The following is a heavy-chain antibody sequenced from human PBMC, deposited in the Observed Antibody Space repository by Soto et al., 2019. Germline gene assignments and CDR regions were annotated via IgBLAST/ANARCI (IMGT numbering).Heavy chain of an antibody. V-gene: IGHV4-30-2*01. CDR1: GGSISSGGYS. CDR3: ARDLGGAFDI. J-gene: IGHJ3*02. Sequence: SETLSLTCAVSGGSISSGGYSWSWIRQPPGKGLEWIGYIYHSGSTYYNPSLKSRVTISVDRSKNQFSLKLSSVTAADTAVYYCARDLGGAFDIWGQGTMVTVSS. D-gene: IGHD3-10*01. CDR2: IYHSGST.